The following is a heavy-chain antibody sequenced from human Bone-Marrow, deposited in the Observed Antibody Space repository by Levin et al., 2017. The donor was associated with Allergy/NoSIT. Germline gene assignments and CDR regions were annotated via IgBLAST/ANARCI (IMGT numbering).Heavy chain of an antibody. CDR2: ISAYNGNI. Sequence: GESLKISCKASGYTFTAHGISWARQAPGQGLEWMGWISAYNGNIIYAQKFQGRVTMTTHTSTSTAYMELRSLRSDDTAVYYCARARPIDILKYYGSDVWGQGTTVTVSS. V-gene: IGHV1-18*01. J-gene: IGHJ6*02. D-gene: IGHD3-9*01. CDR1: GYTFTAHG. CDR3: ARARPIDILKYYGSDV.